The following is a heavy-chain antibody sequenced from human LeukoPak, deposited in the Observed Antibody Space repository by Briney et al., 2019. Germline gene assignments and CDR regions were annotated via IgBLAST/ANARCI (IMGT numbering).Heavy chain of an antibody. Sequence: ASVKVSCKASGYTFTGYYMHWVRQAPGQGLEWMGWSNPNSGGTNYAQKFQGRVTMTRDTSISTAYMELSRLRSDDTAVYYCARDSAPFWYSGSYPEAGAPFDPWGQGTLVTVSS. CDR1: GYTFTGYY. J-gene: IGHJ5*02. CDR2: SNPNSGGT. V-gene: IGHV1-2*02. D-gene: IGHD1-26*01. CDR3: ARDSAPFWYSGSYPEAGAPFDP.